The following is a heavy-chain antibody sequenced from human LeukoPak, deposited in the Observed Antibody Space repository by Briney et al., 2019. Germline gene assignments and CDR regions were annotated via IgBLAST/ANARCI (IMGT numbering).Heavy chain of an antibody. D-gene: IGHD3-22*01. CDR3: ARGAQGYYYYGMDA. CDR2: INPNSDDT. CDR1: GYTFTGYY. J-gene: IGHJ6*02. V-gene: IGHV1-2*04. Sequence: GASVKVSCKASGYTFTGYYMHWVRQAPGQGLEWMGWINPNSDDTKSAQKFQGWVTMTRDASNSTVYMELSRLTSDDTAVYYCARGAQGYYYYGMDAWGQGTTVTVS.